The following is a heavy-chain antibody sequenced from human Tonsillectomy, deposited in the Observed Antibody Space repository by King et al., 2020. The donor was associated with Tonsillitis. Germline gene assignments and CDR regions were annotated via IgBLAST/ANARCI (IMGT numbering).Heavy chain of an antibody. J-gene: IGHJ5*02. D-gene: IGHD3-16*01. Sequence: VQLVQSGAEVKKPGSSVTVSCTASGGTFTSYSITWVRQAPGQGLEWMGGIIPIFDSTNYAQKFQGRVTITADDSTSTVYLDLSGLTSEDTAVYYCARGVPVMAVGRPPDWFDPWGQGTLVTVSS. V-gene: IGHV1-69*01. CDR1: GGTFTSYS. CDR3: ARGVPVMAVGRPPDWFDP. CDR2: IIPIFDST.